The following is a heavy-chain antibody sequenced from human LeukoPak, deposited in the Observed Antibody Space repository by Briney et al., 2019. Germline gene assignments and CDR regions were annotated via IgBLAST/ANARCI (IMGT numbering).Heavy chain of an antibody. D-gene: IGHD3-22*01. CDR2: ISYDGSNK. J-gene: IGHJ3*02. V-gene: IGHV3-30*04. Sequence: GRSLRLSCAASGFTFSSYAMHWVRQAPGKGLEWVAVISYDGSNKYYADSVKGRFTISRDNSKNTLYLQMNSLRAEDTAVYYCARANYYDTSGYSRGAFDIWGQGTMVTVSS. CDR3: ARANYYDTSGYSRGAFDI. CDR1: GFTFSSYA.